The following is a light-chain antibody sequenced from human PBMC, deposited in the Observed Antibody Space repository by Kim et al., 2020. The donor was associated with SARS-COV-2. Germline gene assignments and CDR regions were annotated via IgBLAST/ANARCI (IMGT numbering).Light chain of an antibody. J-gene: IGLJ2*01. Sequence: VSQEQAPSITGSGNELGDKYGCWNQQKPGQAPVMVIYEDSNRPSVIPERFSGTTAGTTSTLTISGTQAMDEADYYCQACDSSNVVFGVGTKLTVL. V-gene: IGLV3-1*01. CDR2: EDS. CDR3: QACDSSNVV. CDR1: ELGDKY.